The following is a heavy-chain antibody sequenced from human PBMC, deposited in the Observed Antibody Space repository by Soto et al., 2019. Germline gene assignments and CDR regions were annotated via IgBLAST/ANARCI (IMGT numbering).Heavy chain of an antibody. Sequence: PGGSLRLSCAASGFTFSSYAMHWVRQAPGKGLEWVAVISYDGSNKYYADSVKGRFTISRDNAKNSLYLQMNSLRAEDTAVYYCAREDPYCSSTSCPPRYGIYYYGMDVWGQGTTVTVSS. J-gene: IGHJ6*02. CDR1: GFTFSSYA. CDR3: AREDPYCSSTSCPPRYGIYYYGMDV. D-gene: IGHD2-2*01. CDR2: ISYDGSNK. V-gene: IGHV3-30-3*01.